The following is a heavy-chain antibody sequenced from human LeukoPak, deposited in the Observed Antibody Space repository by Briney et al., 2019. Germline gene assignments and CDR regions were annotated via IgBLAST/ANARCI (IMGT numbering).Heavy chain of an antibody. Sequence: ASVTVFCKASGYTFTSYDINWVRQATGQGLEWMGWMNPNSGNTGYAQKFQGRVTMTRNTSISTAYMELSSLRSEDTAVYYCARKDDKDRLIYYGMDVWGQGTTVTVSS. D-gene: IGHD3-9*01. J-gene: IGHJ6*02. CDR1: GYTFTSYD. V-gene: IGHV1-8*01. CDR3: ARKDDKDRLIYYGMDV. CDR2: MNPNSGNT.